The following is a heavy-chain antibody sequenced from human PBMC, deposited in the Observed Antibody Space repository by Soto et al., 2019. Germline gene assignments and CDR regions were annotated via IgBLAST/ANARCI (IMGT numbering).Heavy chain of an antibody. CDR2: ISSSSSYI. V-gene: IGHV3-21*04. CDR3: ASEDLRDSTITTPSAY. Sequence: GGSLRLSCAASGFTFSSYSMNWVRQAPGKGLEWVSSISSSSSYIYYADSVKGRFTISRDNAKNSLYLQMNSLIVDDTAVYYCASEDLRDSTITTPSAYWGQGTLVTVSS. D-gene: IGHD3-22*01. CDR1: GFTFSSYS. J-gene: IGHJ4*02.